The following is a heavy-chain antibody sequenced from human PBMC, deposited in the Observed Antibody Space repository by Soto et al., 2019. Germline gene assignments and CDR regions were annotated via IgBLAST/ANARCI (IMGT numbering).Heavy chain of an antibody. CDR3: AGEDYYDYISGSYRPVLSAFDI. J-gene: IGHJ3*02. CDR2: IKQDGSEK. D-gene: IGHD3-16*02. CDR1: GFTFSNAW. V-gene: IGHV3-7*01. Sequence: GGSLRLSCAASGFTFSNAWMNWVRQAPGKGLEWVANIKQDGSEKYYVDSVKGRFTISRDNAKNSLYLQMNSLRAEDTAVYYCAGEDYYDYISGSYRPVLSAFDIWGQGTMVTVSS.